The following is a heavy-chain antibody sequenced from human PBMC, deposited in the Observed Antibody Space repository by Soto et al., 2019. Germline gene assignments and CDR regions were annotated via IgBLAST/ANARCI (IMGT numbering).Heavy chain of an antibody. J-gene: IGHJ4*02. CDR2: IDPSDSDT. CDR3: AGYRAVAEDNLFEY. Sequence: ESPKIACKASGGSFTNRCISWVRQMPGKGLERMGRIDPSDSDTNYSPSFHGHGTISVDMSISTAYLQWAGLKASETAIDYCAGYRAVAEDNLFEYWRQGTVVTVSS. CDR1: GGSFTNRC. D-gene: IGHD6-19*01. V-gene: IGHV5-10-1*01.